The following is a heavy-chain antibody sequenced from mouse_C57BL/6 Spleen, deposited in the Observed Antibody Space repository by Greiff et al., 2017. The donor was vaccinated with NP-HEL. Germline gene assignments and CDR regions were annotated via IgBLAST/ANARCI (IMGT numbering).Heavy chain of an antibody. CDR3: ARPIYYGYDRLAMDY. D-gene: IGHD2-2*01. Sequence: VQLQESGAELMKPGASVKLSCKATGYTFTGYWIEWVKQRPGHGLEWIGEILPGSGSTNYIEKFKGKAPFTADTSSNTAYMQLSSLTTEDSAIYYCARPIYYGYDRLAMDYWGQGTSVTVSS. V-gene: IGHV1-9*01. CDR2: ILPGSGST. CDR1: GYTFTGYW. J-gene: IGHJ4*01.